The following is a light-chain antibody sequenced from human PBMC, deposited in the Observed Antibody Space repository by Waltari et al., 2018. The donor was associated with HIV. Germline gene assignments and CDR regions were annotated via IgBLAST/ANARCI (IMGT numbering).Light chain of an antibody. Sequence: QSVLTQPPSTSEIPGQRVTLSCSGSHSTIGSNYVYLYQQLPGTAPKVLIDRTNQRSSGVPDRFSGSKSGTSASLAISGLRSEDEADYYCAAWDDSLSGPVFGGGTKLTGL. CDR3: AAWDDSLSGPV. CDR2: RTN. CDR1: HSTIGSNY. V-gene: IGLV1-47*01. J-gene: IGLJ3*02.